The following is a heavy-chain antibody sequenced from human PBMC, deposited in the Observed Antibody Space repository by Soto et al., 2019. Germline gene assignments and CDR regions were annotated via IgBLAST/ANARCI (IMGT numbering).Heavy chain of an antibody. CDR3: AKDWRESLPGDAFDI. CDR2: ITYDGSNK. V-gene: IGHV3-30*18. J-gene: IGHJ3*02. Sequence: QVQLVESGGGVVQPGRSLRLSCAASGFTFSTYCMHWVRQAPGKGLDWVGVITYDGSNKFYADSVKGRFTISRENSKNTLYLQMNSLRVEDAAVYYCAKDWRESLPGDAFDIWGQGTMVTVSS. CDR1: GFTFSTYC. D-gene: IGHD3-10*01.